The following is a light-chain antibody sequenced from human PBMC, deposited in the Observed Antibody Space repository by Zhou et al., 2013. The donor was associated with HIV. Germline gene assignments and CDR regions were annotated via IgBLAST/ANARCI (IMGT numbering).Light chain of an antibody. CDR3: QQYGSSVT. Sequence: EIVLTQSPSTLSLSPGERATLSCRASQSVSSSFLAWYQQIPGQAPRLLIYGASSRATGIPDRFSGSGSGTDFTLTISRLEPEDFAVFYCQQYGSSVTFGQGTKLEIK. V-gene: IGKV3-20*01. CDR2: GAS. J-gene: IGKJ2*01. CDR1: QSVSSSF.